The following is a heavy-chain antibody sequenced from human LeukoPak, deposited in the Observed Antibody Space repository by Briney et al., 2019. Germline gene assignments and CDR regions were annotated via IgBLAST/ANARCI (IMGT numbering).Heavy chain of an antibody. J-gene: IGHJ4*02. D-gene: IGHD6-13*01. V-gene: IGHV1-69*04. Sequence: SVKVSCKASVGTFSTYAISWVRQAPGQGLEWVGRIVPILGTANYAQNFQGRVTITAYRSTTTAYMELSSLRSEDTAVYYCARVPQGSSWPYYFDYWGQGTLVTVSS. CDR1: VGTFSTYA. CDR2: IVPILGTA. CDR3: ARVPQGSSWPYYFDY.